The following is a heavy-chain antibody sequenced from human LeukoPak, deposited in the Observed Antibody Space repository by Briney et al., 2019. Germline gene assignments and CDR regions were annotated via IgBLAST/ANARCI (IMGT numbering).Heavy chain of an antibody. Sequence: PSETLSLTCTVSGGSISSYYWSWIRQPAGKGLEWIGRIYTSGSTNYNPSLKSRVTMSVDTSKNQFSLKLSSVTAADTAVYYCASIHTHGSNYYFDYWGQGTLVTVSS. D-gene: IGHD4-23*01. CDR2: IYTSGST. CDR3: ASIHTHGSNYYFDY. CDR1: GGSISSYY. J-gene: IGHJ4*02. V-gene: IGHV4-4*07.